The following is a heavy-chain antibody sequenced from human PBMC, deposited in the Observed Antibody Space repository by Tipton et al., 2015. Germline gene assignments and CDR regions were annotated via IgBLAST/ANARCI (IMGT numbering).Heavy chain of an antibody. CDR1: GFTFTSCA. V-gene: IGHV3-23*01. CDR3: VKGTTDWKGLDS. D-gene: IGHD1-1*01. Sequence: SLRLSCAASGFTFTSCAMTWVRQAPGKGLEWVSTITGGGGETFYADSVRGHFTISRDNSKNTLYLQMNSLGAEDTATYYCVKGTTDWKGLDSWGQGTLVTVSS. J-gene: IGHJ4*02. CDR2: ITGGGGET.